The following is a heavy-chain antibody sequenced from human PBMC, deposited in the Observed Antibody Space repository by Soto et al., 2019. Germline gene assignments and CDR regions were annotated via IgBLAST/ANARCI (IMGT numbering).Heavy chain of an antibody. V-gene: IGHV3-48*01. J-gene: IGHJ4*02. Sequence: EVQLVESGGGLVQPGGSLRLSCAASGFSFSSYSMNWVRQAPGKGQEWISYIRSDSITIFYADSVKGRFPISSDNAKNCLSLPLTGPGAEDEDVYYCASRGYGGQGTLVTVSS. CDR2: IRSDSITI. CDR1: GFSFSSYS. CDR3: ASRGY.